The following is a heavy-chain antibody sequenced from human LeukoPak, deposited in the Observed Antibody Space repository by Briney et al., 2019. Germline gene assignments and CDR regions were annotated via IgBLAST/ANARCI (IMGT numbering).Heavy chain of an antibody. Sequence: SETLSLTCTVSGGSISSYYWSWIRQPPGKGLEWIGYIYYSGSTNYNPSLKSRVTISVDTSKNQFSLKLSSVTAADTAVYYCATSMRYYDFWSGYSIDYWGQGTLVTVSS. CDR1: GGSISSYY. J-gene: IGHJ4*02. V-gene: IGHV4-59*01. CDR3: ATSMRYYDFWSGYSIDY. D-gene: IGHD3-3*01. CDR2: IYYSGST.